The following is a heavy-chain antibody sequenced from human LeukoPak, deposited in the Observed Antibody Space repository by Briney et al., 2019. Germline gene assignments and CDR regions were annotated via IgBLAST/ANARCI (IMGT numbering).Heavy chain of an antibody. D-gene: IGHD2-21*02. CDR3: ARVGGGDIHDAFDI. V-gene: IGHV3-20*04. CDR1: GFTFDDYG. Sequence: GGSLRLSCAASGFTFDDYGMSWVRQAPGKGLEWVSGINWNGGSTGYAGSVKGRFTISRDNAKNSLYLQMNSLRAEDTALYYCARVGGGDIHDAFDIWGQGTMVTVSS. CDR2: INWNGGST. J-gene: IGHJ3*02.